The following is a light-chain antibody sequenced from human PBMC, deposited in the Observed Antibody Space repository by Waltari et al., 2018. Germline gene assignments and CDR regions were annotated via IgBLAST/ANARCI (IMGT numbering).Light chain of an antibody. Sequence: QSILTQPPSASGTPPRTAPTSCSGCASHHGHTLVHWYQQLPGKAPKLVIYRSDQRPSGVPDRFSASKSGTSASLAISGLQSEDEADYYCAAWDDSLGGRWVFGGGTKVTVL. J-gene: IGLJ3*02. V-gene: IGLV1-44*01. CDR3: AAWDDSLGGRWV. CDR2: RSD. CDR1: ASHHGHTL.